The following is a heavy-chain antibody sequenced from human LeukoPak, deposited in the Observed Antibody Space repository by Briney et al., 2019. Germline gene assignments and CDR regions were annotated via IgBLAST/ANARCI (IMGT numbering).Heavy chain of an antibody. CDR3: AYSSGRGWFDP. V-gene: IGHV4-61*01. CDR1: GGSVNSGSYY. D-gene: IGHD6-19*01. Sequence: SETLSLTCTVSGGSVNSGSYYWNWIRQPPGKGLEWIGYIYYSGSTNYNPSLKSRVTISVDTSKNQFSLKLSSVTAADTAVYYCAYSSGRGWFDPWGQGTLVTVSS. J-gene: IGHJ5*02. CDR2: IYYSGST.